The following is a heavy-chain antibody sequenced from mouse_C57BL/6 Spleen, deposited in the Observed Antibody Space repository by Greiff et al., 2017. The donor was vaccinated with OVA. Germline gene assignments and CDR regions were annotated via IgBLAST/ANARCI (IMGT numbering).Heavy chain of an antibody. CDR1: GYSFTGYY. Sequence: EVKLEESGPELVKPGASVKISCKASGYSFTGYYMNWVKQSPEKSLEWIGEINPSTGGTTYNQKFKAKATLTVDKSSSTAYMQLKSLTSEDSAVYYCARQLRLQYYFDYWGQGTTLTVSS. CDR3: ARQLRLQYYFDY. J-gene: IGHJ2*01. D-gene: IGHD3-2*02. V-gene: IGHV1-42*01. CDR2: INPSTGGT.